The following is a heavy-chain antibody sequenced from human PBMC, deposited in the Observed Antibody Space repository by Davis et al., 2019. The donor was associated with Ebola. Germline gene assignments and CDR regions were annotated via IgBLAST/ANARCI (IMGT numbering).Heavy chain of an antibody. CDR1: GFTFSRNW. CDR2: IKEDGSEK. J-gene: IGHJ3*02. D-gene: IGHD1-26*01. CDR3: AKDTSNIWFDI. Sequence: GESLKISCAASGFTFSRNWMSWVRQAPGKGLEWVATIKEDGSEKYYVDSVKGRFTISRDNAKNSLYLQMNGLRVEDTAIYYCAKDTSNIWFDIWGQGTNVTVSS. V-gene: IGHV3-7*03.